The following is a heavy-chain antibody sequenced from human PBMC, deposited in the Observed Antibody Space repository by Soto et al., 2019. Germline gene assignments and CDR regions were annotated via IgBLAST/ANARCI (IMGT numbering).Heavy chain of an antibody. V-gene: IGHV3-23*01. CDR1: GFTFSSYA. J-gene: IGHJ6*03. Sequence: PGGSLRLSCAASGFTFSSYAMSWVRQAPGKGLEWVSAISGSGGSTYYADSVKGRFTISRDNSKNTLYLQMNSLRAEDTAVYYCAKGGVIEYFDWLLMSQHYYYYMDVWGKGTTVTVSS. CDR3: AKGGVIEYFDWLLMSQHYYYYMDV. D-gene: IGHD3-9*01. CDR2: ISGSGGST.